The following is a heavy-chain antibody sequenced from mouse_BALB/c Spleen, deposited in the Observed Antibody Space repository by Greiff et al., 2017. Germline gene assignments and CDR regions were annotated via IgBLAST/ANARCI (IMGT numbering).Heavy chain of an antibody. J-gene: IGHJ2*01. Sequence: LVKTGASVKISCKASGYSFTGYYMHWVKQSHGKSLEWIGYISCYNGATSYNQKFKGKATFTVDTSSSTAYMQFNSLTSEDPAVYYCARGNSYYSHDVGYWGQGTTLTVSS. CDR3: ARGNSYYSHDVGY. D-gene: IGHD2-12*01. CDR1: GYSFTGYY. V-gene: IGHV1S34*01. CDR2: ISCYNGAT.